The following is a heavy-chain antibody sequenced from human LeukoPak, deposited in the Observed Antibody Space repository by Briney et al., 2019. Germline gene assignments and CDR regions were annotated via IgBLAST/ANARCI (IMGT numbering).Heavy chain of an antibody. V-gene: IGHV4-59*01. CDR3: ARAPGPAAITFDY. Sequence: PSETLSLTCTVSGGSISNYYWSWIRQPPGKGLEWIGYIYYSGSTSYNPSLKSRVTISVYTSKNQFSLKLSSVTAADTAVYYCARAPGPAAITFDYWGQGTLVTVSS. D-gene: IGHD2-2*02. J-gene: IGHJ4*02. CDR1: GGSISNYY. CDR2: IYYSGST.